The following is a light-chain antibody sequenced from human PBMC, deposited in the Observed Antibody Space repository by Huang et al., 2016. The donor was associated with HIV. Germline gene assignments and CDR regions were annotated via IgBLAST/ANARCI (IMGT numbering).Light chain of an antibody. V-gene: IGKV1-39*01. J-gene: IGKJ3*01. CDR3: QQSYSNTFT. CDR2: AAS. CDR1: QSISSY. Sequence: DMQMTQSPSSLSASVGDRVIITCLASQSISSYLNWYQQQPGKAPNLRIYAASSLQSGVPSRFSGSGSGTDFTLTIRSLQPEDFATYYCQQSYSNTFTFGAGTKVDVK.